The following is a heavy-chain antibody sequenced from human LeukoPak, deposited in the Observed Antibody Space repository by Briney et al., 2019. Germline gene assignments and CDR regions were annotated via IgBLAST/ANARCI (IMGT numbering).Heavy chain of an antibody. CDR1: GVSISSYH. D-gene: IGHD1-26*01. V-gene: IGHV4-59*12. J-gene: IGHJ4*02. Sequence: SETLSLTCTVSGVSISSYHWSWIRQPPGKGLEWIGYINYSGSTNYNPSLKSRVTISVDTSKNQFSLKLSSVTAADTAVYYCARGQEELVNFDYWGQGTLVTVSS. CDR3: ARGQEELVNFDY. CDR2: INYSGST.